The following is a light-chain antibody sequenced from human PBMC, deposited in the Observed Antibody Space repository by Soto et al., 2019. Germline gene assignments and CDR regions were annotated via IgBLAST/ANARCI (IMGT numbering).Light chain of an antibody. J-gene: IGLJ1*01. V-gene: IGLV2-14*03. CDR2: DVN. CDR3: SSWTSGATYV. Sequence: QSALTQPASVSGSPGQSITISCAGTSSDVGAYNYVSWYQHHPGKAPKLMIYDVNTRPSGDSNRFSGSKSGNTASLTISGLQAEDEADYYCSSWTSGATYVFGSGTKLTVL. CDR1: SSDVGAYNY.